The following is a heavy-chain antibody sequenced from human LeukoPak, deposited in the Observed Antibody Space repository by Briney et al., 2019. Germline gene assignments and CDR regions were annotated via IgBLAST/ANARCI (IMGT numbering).Heavy chain of an antibody. CDR3: ARGPALAYRPYFDY. J-gene: IGHJ4*02. CDR1: GYSFSSYW. V-gene: IGHV5-51*01. CDR2: IYPGDSDT. Sequence: GESLKISCKGSGYSFSSYWIGWVRQMPGKGLEWMGIIYPGDSDTRYRPSFQGQVTISADRSISTAYLQWISLKASDTAIYYCARGPALAYRPYFDYWGQGTLVTVSS. D-gene: IGHD5-18*01.